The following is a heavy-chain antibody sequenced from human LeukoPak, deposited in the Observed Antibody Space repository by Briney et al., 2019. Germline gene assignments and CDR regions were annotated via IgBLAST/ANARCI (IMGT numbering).Heavy chain of an antibody. Sequence: SETVSLTCAVYGESFSGYYWSWIRQPPGKGLEWIGEINHSGSTNYNPSLKSRVTISVDTSKNQFSLKLSAVTAADTAVYYCARGGSYDILTGYGWFVLWGEGTLVTVSS. V-gene: IGHV4-34*01. J-gene: IGHJ5*02. CDR1: GESFSGYY. D-gene: IGHD3-9*01. CDR3: ARGGSYDILTGYGWFVL. CDR2: INHSGST.